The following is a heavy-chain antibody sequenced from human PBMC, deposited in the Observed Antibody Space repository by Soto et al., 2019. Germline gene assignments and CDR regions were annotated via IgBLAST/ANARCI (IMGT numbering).Heavy chain of an antibody. J-gene: IGHJ5*02. D-gene: IGHD6-13*01. V-gene: IGHV4-59*01. CDR3: ARVEKQLRHNWFDP. CDR2: IYYSGST. CDR1: GGSISSYY. Sequence: SETLSLTCTVSGGSISSYYWSWIRQPPGKGLEWIGYIYYSGSTNYNPSLKSRVTISVDTSKNQFSLKLSSVTAADTAVYYCARVEKQLRHNWFDPWGQGTLVTVSS.